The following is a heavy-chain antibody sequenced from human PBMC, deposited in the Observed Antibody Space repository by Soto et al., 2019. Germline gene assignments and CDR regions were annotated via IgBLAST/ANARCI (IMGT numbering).Heavy chain of an antibody. V-gene: IGHV4-34*01. D-gene: IGHD2-15*01. CDR3: ARIGVVVSYQSDRDWFYS. CDR2: INHSGNT. CDR1: RGSFSGYS. Sequence: WRKLALPCAVHRGSFSGYSWSWIRHPPGKGLEWIGEINHSGNTNYNPSLKSRVTISVDTSKNQFSLKLSSVTAADTAVYYCARIGVVVSYQSDRDWFYSWRPRSSVTGS. J-gene: IGHJ5*01.